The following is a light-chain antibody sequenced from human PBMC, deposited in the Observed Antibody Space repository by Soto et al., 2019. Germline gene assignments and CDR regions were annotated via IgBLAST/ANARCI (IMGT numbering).Light chain of an antibody. CDR3: SSYSTSRSLV. V-gene: IGLV2-14*03. J-gene: IGLJ2*01. Sequence: QSALTQPASVSGSPGQSITISCAGTSADIGAFNYVSWYQHHPGKVPQLLIYDVSNRPSGVSARFSASKSVNTASLTISGLQTDDEAEYYCSSYSTSRSLVFGGGTKLTVL. CDR1: SADIGAFNY. CDR2: DVS.